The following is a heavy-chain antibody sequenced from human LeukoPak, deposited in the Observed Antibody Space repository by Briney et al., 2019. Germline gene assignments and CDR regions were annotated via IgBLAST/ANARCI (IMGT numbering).Heavy chain of an antibody. CDR2: INSYGAYT. CDR3: ARVGYYYDILSMQASSEYYFDY. V-gene: IGHV3-23*01. D-gene: IGHD3-9*01. J-gene: IGHJ4*02. CDR1: GFTFSSYD. Sequence: GGSLRLSCAASGFTFSSYDMSWVRQAPGKGLEWVSTINSYGAYTYYADSVRGRFTISRDNSKNTLYLQMNSLRAEDTAVYYCARVGYYYDILSMQASSEYYFDYWSQGTLVTVSS.